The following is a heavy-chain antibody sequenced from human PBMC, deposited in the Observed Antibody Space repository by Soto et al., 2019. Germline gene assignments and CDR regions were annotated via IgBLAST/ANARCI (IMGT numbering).Heavy chain of an antibody. CDR1: GDSISPYY. Sequence: SETLSLTCTVSGDSISPYYWSWIRQSPGKGLEWIGHISYTGSTNYNPSLKSRVTMSLDTSKNQFSLRLSSSTAADTAVYYCARSIVAAYLFDYRAQRILVTVSS. D-gene: IGHD6-19*01. V-gene: IGHV4-59*01. J-gene: IGHJ4*02. CDR3: ARSIVAAYLFDY. CDR2: ISYTGST.